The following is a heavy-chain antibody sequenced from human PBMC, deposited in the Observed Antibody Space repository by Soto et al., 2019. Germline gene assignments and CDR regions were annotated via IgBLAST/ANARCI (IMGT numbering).Heavy chain of an antibody. J-gene: IGHJ5*02. D-gene: IGHD3-3*01. CDR3: ATRITVFGLLMPPFDP. CDR2: INHTGGT. Sequence: PSETLSLTCAVYCGSVNGYYWNWIRQPPGKGMEWIREINHTGGTHYNPSLKSRVTMSVDTSKNQFSLRWSSVTAADTSTYYCATRITVFGLLMPPFDPWGQGTQVTVS. V-gene: IGHV4-34*01. CDR1: CGSVNGYY.